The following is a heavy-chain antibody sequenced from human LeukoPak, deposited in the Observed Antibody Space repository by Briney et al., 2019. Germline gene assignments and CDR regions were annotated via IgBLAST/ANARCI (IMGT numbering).Heavy chain of an antibody. CDR1: GFTFSSYA. D-gene: IGHD2-8*01. CDR2: ISGSGGNT. J-gene: IGHJ6*02. V-gene: IGHV3-23*01. CDR3: AKKNGAPDTRNGMDV. Sequence: GGSLRLSCAASGFTFSSYATSWVRQAPGGGLEWVSAISGSGGNTFYADSAKGRFTISRDNSKNTAYLQMNSLRAEDTAVYYCAKKNGAPDTRNGMDVWGQGTTVTVSS.